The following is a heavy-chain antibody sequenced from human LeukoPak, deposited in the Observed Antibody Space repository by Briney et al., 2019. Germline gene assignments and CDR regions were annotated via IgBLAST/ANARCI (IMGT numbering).Heavy chain of an antibody. D-gene: IGHD5-18*01. CDR1: GGSISSYY. CDR3: ARRWRGTAMVFYDAFDI. V-gene: IGHV4-59*08. CDR2: IYYSGST. Sequence: ASETLSLTCTVSGGSISSYYWSRIRQPPGKGLEWIGYIYYSGSTNYNPSLKSRVTISVDTSKNQFSLKLSSVTAADTAVYYCARRWRGTAMVFYDAFDIWGQGTMVTVSS. J-gene: IGHJ3*02.